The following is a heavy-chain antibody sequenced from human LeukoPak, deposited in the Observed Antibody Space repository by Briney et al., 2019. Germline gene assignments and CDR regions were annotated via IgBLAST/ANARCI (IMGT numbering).Heavy chain of an antibody. CDR3: ARVPRRITIFGVVIILGAFDI. D-gene: IGHD3-3*01. CDR2: INHSGST. V-gene: IGHV4-34*01. CDR1: GGSFSGYY. J-gene: IGHJ3*02. Sequence: SETLSLTCAVYGGSFSGYYWSWIRQPPGKGLEWIGEINHSGSTNYNPSLKSRVTISVDTSKNQFSLKLSSVTAADTAVYYCARVPRRITIFGVVIILGAFDIWGQGTMVTVSS.